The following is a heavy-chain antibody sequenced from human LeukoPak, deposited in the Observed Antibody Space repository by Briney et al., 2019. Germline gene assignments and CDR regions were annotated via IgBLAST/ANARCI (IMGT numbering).Heavy chain of an antibody. J-gene: IGHJ4*02. CDR3: ARIQLWSFDY. D-gene: IGHD5-18*01. CDR1: GGSISGSSYY. V-gene: IGHV4-39*01. Sequence: SETLSLTCTVSGGSISGSSYYWGWIRQPPGKGLEWIGSTYYSGSTYYNPSLKSRVTISVDTSKNQFSLKLSSVTAADTAVYYCARIQLWSFDYWGQGTLVTVSS. CDR2: TYYSGST.